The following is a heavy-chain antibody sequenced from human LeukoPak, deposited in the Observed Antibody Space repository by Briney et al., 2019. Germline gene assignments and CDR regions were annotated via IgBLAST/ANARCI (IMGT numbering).Heavy chain of an antibody. J-gene: IGHJ4*02. V-gene: IGHV4-34*01. D-gene: IGHD3-16*02. Sequence: SETLSLTCAVYGGSFSGYYWSWIRQPPGKGLEWIGEINHSGSTNYNPSLKSRVTISVDTSKNQFSLKLSSVTAADTAVYYCARGRLLFALGESSYYFDYWGQGTLVTVSS. CDR3: ARGRLLFALGESSYYFDY. CDR1: GGSFSGYY. CDR2: INHSGST.